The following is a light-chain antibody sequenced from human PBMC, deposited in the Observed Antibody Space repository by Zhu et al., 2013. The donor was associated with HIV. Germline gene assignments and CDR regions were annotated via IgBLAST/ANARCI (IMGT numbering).Light chain of an antibody. V-gene: IGKV4-1*01. Sequence: DIVMTQSPDSLAVSLGERATINCKSSRTILYNSNHKNYLAWYQQKPGQPPKLLIYWASTRESGVPDRFSGSGSATDFTLTISSLQPEDVALYYCQQYYTTPLTFGGGTKVEIK. J-gene: IGKJ4*01. CDR2: WAS. CDR3: QQYYTTPLT. CDR1: RTILYNSNHKNY.